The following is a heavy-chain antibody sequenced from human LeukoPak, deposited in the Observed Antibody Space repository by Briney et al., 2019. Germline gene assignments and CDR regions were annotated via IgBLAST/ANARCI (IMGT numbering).Heavy chain of an antibody. CDR2: IYSRGNT. D-gene: IGHD6-13*01. V-gene: IGHV4-39*07. CDR3: ARAIAAALDY. J-gene: IGHJ4*02. Sequence: SETLSLTCTVSGASISSSSSYWGWIRQPPGKGLEWLGNIYSRGNTYYKPSLRSRVTISIDTSKNQFSLRLTSVTAADTAVYYCARAIAAALDYWGQGTLVTVSS. CDR1: GASISSSSSY.